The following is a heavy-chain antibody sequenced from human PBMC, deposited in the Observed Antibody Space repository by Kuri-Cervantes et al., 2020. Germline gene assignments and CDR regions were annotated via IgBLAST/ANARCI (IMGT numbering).Heavy chain of an antibody. J-gene: IGHJ6*02. CDR3: ARDIAATRYYYYGMDV. Sequence: GGSLRLSCAASGFSFSDDYMSWIRQAPRKGLEWISYISNSARTIYYTDSVKGRFTISRDNAKNSVYLQMNSLRAEDTAVYYCARDIAATRYYYYGMDVWGQGTTVTVSS. V-gene: IGHV3-11*01. CDR1: GFSFSDDY. D-gene: IGHD6-13*01. CDR2: ISNSARTI.